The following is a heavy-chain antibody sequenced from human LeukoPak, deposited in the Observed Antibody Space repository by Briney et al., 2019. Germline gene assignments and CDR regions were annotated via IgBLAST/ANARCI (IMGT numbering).Heavy chain of an antibody. J-gene: IGHJ3*02. CDR2: IWYDGSNK. CDR1: GFTFSSYG. V-gene: IGHV3-33*01. D-gene: IGHD3-9*01. CDR3: ARKLRYFDWGDDAFDI. Sequence: GGSLRLSCAASGFTFSSYGMHWVRQAPGKGLEWVAVIWYDGSNKYYADSVRGRFTISRDNSKNTLYLQMNSLRAEDTAVYYCARKLRYFDWGDDAFDIWGQGTMVTVSS.